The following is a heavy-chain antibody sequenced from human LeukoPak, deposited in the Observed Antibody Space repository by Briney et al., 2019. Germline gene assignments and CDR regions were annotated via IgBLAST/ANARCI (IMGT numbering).Heavy chain of an antibody. Sequence: KPSETLSLTCAVYGGSFSGYYWSWIRRPPGKGLEWIGEINHSGSTNYNPSLKSRVTISVDTSKNQFSLKLSSVTAADTAVYYCARVRIAAAGTAYYYYGMDVWGQGTTVTVSS. CDR3: ARVRIAAAGTAYYYYGMDV. D-gene: IGHD6-13*01. CDR1: GGSFSGYY. V-gene: IGHV4-34*01. J-gene: IGHJ6*02. CDR2: INHSGST.